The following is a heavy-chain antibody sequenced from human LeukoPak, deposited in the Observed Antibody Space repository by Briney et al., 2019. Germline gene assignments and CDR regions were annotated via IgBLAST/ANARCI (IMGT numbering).Heavy chain of an antibody. CDR3: ARPRQASGLFSF. Sequence: SETLSLTCTVSGGAIASGGYSWNWIRQSPGEGLEWIGCIYDRGPAYYNPSLKSRFTISVDRPKNQFFLNVTSLTAADTAVYYCARPRQASGLFSFWGQGTPVVVSS. J-gene: IGHJ4*02. CDR2: IYDRGPA. V-gene: IGHV4-30-2*06. D-gene: IGHD3-10*01. CDR1: GGAIASGGYS.